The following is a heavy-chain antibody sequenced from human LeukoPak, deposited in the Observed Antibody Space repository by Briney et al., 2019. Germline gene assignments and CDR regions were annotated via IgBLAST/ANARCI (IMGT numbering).Heavy chain of an antibody. Sequence: PSETLSLTCTVSGASITIGAESYHWGWIRQPPGKGLEWIGTIYYTGISYYNPSLKSRVTISVDTSKNQFSLKLSSVTAADTAVYYCARDARVQKWFGELLKTTTYYFDYWGQGTLVTVSS. J-gene: IGHJ4*02. CDR3: ARDARVQKWFGELLKTTTYYFDY. CDR1: GASITIGAESYH. D-gene: IGHD3-10*01. V-gene: IGHV4-39*07. CDR2: IYYTGIS.